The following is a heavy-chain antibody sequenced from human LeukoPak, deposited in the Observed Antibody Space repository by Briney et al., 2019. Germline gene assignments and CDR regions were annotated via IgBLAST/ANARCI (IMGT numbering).Heavy chain of an antibody. CDR3: ARVDSGGHSDFDYFDY. CDR1: GYTFTGYY. CDR2: INPNSGGT. D-gene: IGHD4-23*01. J-gene: IGHJ4*02. V-gene: IGHV1-2*02. Sequence: ASVKVSCKASGYTFTGYYMHWVRQAPGQGLEWMGWINPNSGGTNYAQKFQGRVTMTRDTSISTAYMELSRLRSDDTAVYYCARVDSGGHSDFDYFDYWGQGTLVTVSS.